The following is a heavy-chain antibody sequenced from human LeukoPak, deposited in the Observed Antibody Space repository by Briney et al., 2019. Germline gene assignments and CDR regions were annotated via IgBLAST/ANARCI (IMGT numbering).Heavy chain of an antibody. Sequence: AGGSLRLSCAASGFAFSNYNMHWVRQAPGKGLEWVAFIFYDESKKSYPDSVKGRFTISRDISKSTLYLQMNGLRAEDTAVYYCAKDSATWGFDSGGQGTLVTVSS. D-gene: IGHD3-16*01. J-gene: IGHJ4*02. CDR2: IFYDESKK. CDR1: GFAFSNYN. V-gene: IGHV3-30*02. CDR3: AKDSATWGFDS.